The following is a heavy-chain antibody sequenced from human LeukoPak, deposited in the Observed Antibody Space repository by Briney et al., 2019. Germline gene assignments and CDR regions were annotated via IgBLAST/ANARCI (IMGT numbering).Heavy chain of an antibody. Sequence: GGSLRLSCAASGFTFSSYAMSWVRQAPGKGLEWVSAISGSGGRTYYADSVKGRFTISRDNSKNTLYLQMSSLRAEDTAVYYWAKDGLLWFGELLPATYCGQGSLVTVSS. J-gene: IGHJ1*01. CDR2: ISGSGGRT. CDR3: AKDGLLWFGELLPATY. CDR1: GFTFSSYA. D-gene: IGHD3-10*01. V-gene: IGHV3-23*01.